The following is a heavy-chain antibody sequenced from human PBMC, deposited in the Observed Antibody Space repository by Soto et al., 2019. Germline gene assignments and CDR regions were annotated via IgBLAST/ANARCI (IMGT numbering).Heavy chain of an antibody. D-gene: IGHD2-2*01. J-gene: IGHJ6*02. CDR3: ARAAMALDYYYGMDV. Sequence: GASVKVSCKASGYTFISYYMHWVRQAPGQGLEWMGIINPSGGSTSYAQKFQGRVTMTRDTSTSTVYMELSSLRSEDTAVYYCARAAMALDYYYGMDVWGQGTTVTV. CDR2: INPSGGST. CDR1: GYTFISYY. V-gene: IGHV1-46*01.